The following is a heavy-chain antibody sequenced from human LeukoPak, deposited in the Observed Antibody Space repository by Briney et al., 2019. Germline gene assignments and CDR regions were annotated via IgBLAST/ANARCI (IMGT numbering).Heavy chain of an antibody. Sequence: SETLSLTCAVYVGSFSGYYWSWIRQPPGKGLEWIGEINHSGSTNYNPSLKSRVTISVDTSKNQFSLKLSSVTAADTAVYYCASGRNWFDPWGQGTLVTVSS. J-gene: IGHJ5*02. CDR1: VGSFSGYY. V-gene: IGHV4-34*01. CDR3: ASGRNWFDP. CDR2: INHSGST.